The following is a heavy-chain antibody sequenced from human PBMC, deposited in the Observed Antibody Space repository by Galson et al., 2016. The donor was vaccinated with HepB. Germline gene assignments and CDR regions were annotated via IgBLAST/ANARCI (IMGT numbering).Heavy chain of an antibody. Sequence: SLRLSCAAPGFTFDDYGMHWVRQAPGKGLEWVSGISWNSGAIGYADSVKGRFTVSRDNAKNSLYLQMNSLRAEDTALYYCAKDIGRGTSYYFYGMDVWGKGTTVTVSS. CDR1: GFTFDDYG. V-gene: IGHV3-9*01. J-gene: IGHJ6*04. CDR3: AKDIGRGTSYYFYGMDV. D-gene: IGHD3/OR15-3a*01. CDR2: ISWNSGAI.